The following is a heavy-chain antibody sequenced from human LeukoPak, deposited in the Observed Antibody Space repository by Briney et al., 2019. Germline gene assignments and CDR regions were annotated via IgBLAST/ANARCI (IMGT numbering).Heavy chain of an antibody. CDR3: PRQSYASGWNPFDY. D-gene: IGHD6-19*01. Sequence: GGSLRLSCAASGFTFSNYAMSWVRQAPGKGLEWVSTISGGGITTYYANSAKGRFTISRDNSKNTMFLQMNSLRADDTAVYYCPRQSYASGWNPFDYWGQGILVTVSS. V-gene: IGHV3-23*01. J-gene: IGHJ4*02. CDR2: ISGGGITT. CDR1: GFTFSNYA.